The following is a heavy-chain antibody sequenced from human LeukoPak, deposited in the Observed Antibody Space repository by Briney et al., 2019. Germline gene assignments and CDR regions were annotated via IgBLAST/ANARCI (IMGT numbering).Heavy chain of an antibody. CDR3: AKSQGYCSSGSCYSSFDY. CDR1: GFTFSSYA. CDR2: ISGSGGST. D-gene: IGHD2-15*01. Sequence: GGSLRLSCAASGFTFSSYAMSWVRQAPGKGLEWVSAISGSGGSTHYADSVKGRFTISRDNSKNTLYLQMNSLRAEDTAVYYCAKSQGYCSSGSCYSSFDYWGQGILVTVSS. V-gene: IGHV3-23*01. J-gene: IGHJ4*02.